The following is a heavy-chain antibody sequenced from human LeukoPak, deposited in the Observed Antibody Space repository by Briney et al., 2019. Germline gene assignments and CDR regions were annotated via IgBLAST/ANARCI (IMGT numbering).Heavy chain of an antibody. Sequence: ASVKVSCKPSVYTFTDYYIHWVRQAPGQGLEWMGWINPNSGGTKYTQKFQGRVTMTRDTSTATAYLELSSLRSDDTAVYYCAKDQGGWGGGDCCPLDYWGQGTLVTVSS. V-gene: IGHV1-2*02. CDR2: INPNSGGT. D-gene: IGHD2-21*01. J-gene: IGHJ4*02. CDR1: VYTFTDYY. CDR3: AKDQGGWGGGDCCPLDY.